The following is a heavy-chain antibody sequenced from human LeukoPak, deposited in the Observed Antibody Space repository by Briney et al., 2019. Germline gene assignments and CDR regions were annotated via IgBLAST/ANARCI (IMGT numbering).Heavy chain of an antibody. V-gene: IGHV3-53*05. CDR2: IYSGDST. CDR1: GFTVSSNY. J-gene: IGHJ6*03. CDR3: AEGPHYYYYYMDV. Sequence: GGSLRLSCAASGFTVSSNYMSWVRQAPGKGLEWVSVIYSGDSTYYADSVKGRFTISRDNSKNTLYLQMNSLRAEDTAVYYCAEGPHYYYYYMDVRGKGATVTVSS.